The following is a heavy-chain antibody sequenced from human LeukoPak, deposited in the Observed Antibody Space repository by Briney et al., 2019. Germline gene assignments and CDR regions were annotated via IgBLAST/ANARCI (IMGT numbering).Heavy chain of an antibody. CDR3: ARGDYYDSSGFTDDVFDI. Sequence: GGSLRLSCAASRFTFSSYSMNWVRQAPGKGLEWVSYISSSRRTTYYADSVKGRFTISRDNAKNSLYLQMNNLRAEDTAVYYCARGDYYDSSGFTDDVFDIWGQGTMVTVSS. V-gene: IGHV3-48*01. CDR2: ISSSRRTT. D-gene: IGHD3-22*01. CDR1: RFTFSSYS. J-gene: IGHJ3*02.